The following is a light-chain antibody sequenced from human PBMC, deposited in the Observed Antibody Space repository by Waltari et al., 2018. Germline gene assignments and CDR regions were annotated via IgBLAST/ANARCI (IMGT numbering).Light chain of an antibody. CDR3: NSRDSSGNHYV. CDR1: SHKSNY. Sequence: SSELTHDPAVSVALGQTVRITCQGDSHKSNYASLYQQKPGQAPVLVIYGKNNRPSGIPDRFSGSSSGNTASLTITGAQAEDEADYYCNSRDSSGNHYVFGTGTKVTVL. CDR2: GKN. J-gene: IGLJ1*01. V-gene: IGLV3-19*01.